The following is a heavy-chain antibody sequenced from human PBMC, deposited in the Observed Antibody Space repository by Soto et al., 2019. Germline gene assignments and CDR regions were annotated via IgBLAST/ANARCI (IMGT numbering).Heavy chain of an antibody. CDR3: ARDWXCSSTSCFQGGDNWFDP. J-gene: IGHJ5*02. CDR2: IYYSGST. D-gene: IGHD2-2*01. Sequence: PSETLSLTCTVSGGSISSGDYYWSWIRQPPGKGLEWIGYIYYSGSTYYNPSLKSRVTISVDTSKNQFSLKLSSVTAADTAVYYCARDWXCSSTSCFQGGDNWFDPWGRGTLVTVSS. V-gene: IGHV4-30-4*01. CDR1: GGSISSGDYY.